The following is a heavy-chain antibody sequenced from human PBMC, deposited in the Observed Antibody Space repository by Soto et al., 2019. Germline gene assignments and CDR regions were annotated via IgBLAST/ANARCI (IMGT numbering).Heavy chain of an antibody. J-gene: IGHJ4*02. CDR1: GFTFSSYA. D-gene: IGHD4-17*01. CDR2: ITSDGRT. Sequence: GGSLRLSCAASGFTFSSYAMSWVRQAPGKGLEWVSIITSDGRTYYADSVRGRFTISRDNSKNTVYLQMNSLRAEDTAVYYCAKDYSTVTTDPLSVVLFDYWGQGALVTVSS. V-gene: IGHV3-23*01. CDR3: AKDYSTVTTDPLSVVLFDY.